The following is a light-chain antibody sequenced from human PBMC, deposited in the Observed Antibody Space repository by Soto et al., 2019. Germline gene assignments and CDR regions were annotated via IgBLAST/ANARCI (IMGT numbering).Light chain of an antibody. V-gene: IGKV1-5*03. J-gene: IGKJ1*01. CDR3: QPYTSYWT. CDR2: KAS. CDR1: QSISSW. Sequence: DIQMTQSPSTLSASVGDRVTITCRASQSISSWLAWYQQKPGKAPKLLIYKASSLESGVPSRFSRSGSGTQLTLTISRLQPDDFATYYCQPYTSYWTFGQGTKVEIK.